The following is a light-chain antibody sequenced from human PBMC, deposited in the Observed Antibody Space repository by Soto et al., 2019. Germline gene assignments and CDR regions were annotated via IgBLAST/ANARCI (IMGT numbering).Light chain of an antibody. CDR1: TSDIGGYDY. Sequence: QSALTQPASVSGSPGQSITISCTGTTSDIGGYDYVSWYQQHPDKAPKLMIYEVSERPSGISDRFSGSKSGNTASLTISGLQAEDEADYYCNAYTSTNTWVFGGGTKVTVL. V-gene: IGLV2-14*01. J-gene: IGLJ3*02. CDR2: EVS. CDR3: NAYTSTNTWV.